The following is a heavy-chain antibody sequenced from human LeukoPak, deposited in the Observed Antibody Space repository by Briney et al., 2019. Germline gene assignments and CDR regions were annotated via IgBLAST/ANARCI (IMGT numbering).Heavy chain of an antibody. CDR3: ARLVDSSSWYDAFDI. CDR2: INHSGST. Sequence: SETLSLTCAVYGGSFSGYYWSWIRQPPGKGLEWIGEINHSGSTNYNPSLKSRVTISIDKSKNQFSLKLSSVTAADTAVYYCARLVDSSSWYDAFDIWGQGTMVTVSS. CDR1: GGSFSGYY. D-gene: IGHD6-13*01. V-gene: IGHV4-34*01. J-gene: IGHJ3*02.